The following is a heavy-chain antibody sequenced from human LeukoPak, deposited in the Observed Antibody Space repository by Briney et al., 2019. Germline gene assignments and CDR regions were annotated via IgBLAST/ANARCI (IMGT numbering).Heavy chain of an antibody. J-gene: IGHJ4*02. CDR1: GGSFSTYY. Sequence: SETLSLTCTVSGGSFSTYYWSWIRQSPGKGPEWIGFVYYSGSTKDNPSLTSRVTMSIDTSKNQFSLKLSSVTAADTAVYFCARGFGTYSDYYFDSWGQGTLVTVSS. V-gene: IGHV4-59*13. CDR3: ARGFGTYSDYYFDS. D-gene: IGHD1-7*01. CDR2: VYYSGST.